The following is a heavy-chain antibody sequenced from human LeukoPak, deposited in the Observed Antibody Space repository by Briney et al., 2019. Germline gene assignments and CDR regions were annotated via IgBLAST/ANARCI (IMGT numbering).Heavy chain of an antibody. J-gene: IGHJ4*02. V-gene: IGHV3-23*01. CDR2: ITGTGGNT. Sequence: GGSLRLSCVASGFASGFTFSDYAMRWVRQSPGKGLEWVSAITGTGGNTYHADSVKDRFTISRDNSKNTVYLQLNSLRAEDTAIYYCAKVHGSGNYRFDFWGQGILVTVSS. CDR3: AKVHGSGNYRFDF. CDR1: GFTFSDYA. D-gene: IGHD3-10*01.